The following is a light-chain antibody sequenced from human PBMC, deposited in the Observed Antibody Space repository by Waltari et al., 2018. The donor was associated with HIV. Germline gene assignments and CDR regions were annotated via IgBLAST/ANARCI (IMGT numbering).Light chain of an antibody. V-gene: IGLV2-23*02. CDR2: EVS. CDR3: CSYAGSSTYVV. CDR1: SSAVGRYNL. J-gene: IGLJ2*01. Sequence: QSALTQPASASGSPGQSITISCTGTSSAVGRYNLVSWYQQHPGKAPKLMIYEVSKRPSGVSNRFSGSKSGNTASLTISGLQAEDEADYYCCSYAGSSTYVVFGGGTKLTVL.